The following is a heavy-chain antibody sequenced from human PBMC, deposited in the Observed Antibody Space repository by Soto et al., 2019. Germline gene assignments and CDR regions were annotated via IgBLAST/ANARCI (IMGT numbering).Heavy chain of an antibody. Sequence: SETLSLTCTVSGGSISSSSYYWGWIRQPPGKGLEWIGSIYYSGGTYYNPSLKSRVTISVDTSKNQFSLKLSSVTAADTAVYYCSFVYSGDEFYYCAQRTSVTVSA. CDR1: GGSISSSSYY. J-gene: IGHJ4*02. CDR3: SFVYSGDEFYY. D-gene: IGHD5-12*01. V-gene: IGHV4-39*01. CDR2: IYYSGGT.